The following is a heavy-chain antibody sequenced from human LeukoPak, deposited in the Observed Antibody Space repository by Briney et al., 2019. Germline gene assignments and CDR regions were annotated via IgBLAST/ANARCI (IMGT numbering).Heavy chain of an antibody. J-gene: IGHJ5*02. V-gene: IGHV3-7*03. CDR2: IKQDGSEK. Sequence: PGGSLRLSCAASGFTFSSYWMSWVRQAPGKGLEWVPNIKQDGSEKYYVDSVKGRFTISRDNAKNSLYLQMNSLRAEDTAVYYCARDQLLWFGYLSSTWFDPWGQGTLVTVSS. D-gene: IGHD3-10*01. CDR3: ARDQLLWFGYLSSTWFDP. CDR1: GFTFSSYW.